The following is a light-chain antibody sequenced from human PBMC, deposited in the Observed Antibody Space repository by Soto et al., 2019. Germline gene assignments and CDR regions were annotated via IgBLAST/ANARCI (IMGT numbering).Light chain of an antibody. CDR3: QQYNSYPGT. Sequence: IQMTQSPSTLSASLGDRVTITCRASQSISSWLAWYQQKPGKAPKLLIYDASSLESGVPSRFRGSGSGTEFTLTISSLQPDDFETYYCQQYNSYPGTFGQGTKVDI. J-gene: IGKJ1*01. CDR1: QSISSW. CDR2: DAS. V-gene: IGKV1-5*01.